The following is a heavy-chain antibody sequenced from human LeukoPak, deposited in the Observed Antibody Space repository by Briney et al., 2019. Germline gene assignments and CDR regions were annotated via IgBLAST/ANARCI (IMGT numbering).Heavy chain of an antibody. CDR3: ANNGGVAVAGSFDN. CDR2: VTASGAGT. J-gene: IGHJ4*02. Sequence: GGSLRLSCAASGFTSDSYAMTWVRQAPGKGLEWVSTVTASGAGTYFADSVKGRFTISRDNSKNTLYLQLNSLRAEDTAIYYCANNGGVAVAGSFDNWGQGTLVTVSS. V-gene: IGHV3-23*01. D-gene: IGHD6-19*01. CDR1: GFTSDSYA.